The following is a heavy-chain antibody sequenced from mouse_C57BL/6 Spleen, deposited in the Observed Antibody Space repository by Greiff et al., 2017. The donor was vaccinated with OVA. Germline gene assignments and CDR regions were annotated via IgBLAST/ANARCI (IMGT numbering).Heavy chain of an antibody. J-gene: IGHJ4*01. CDR1: GFTFSSYA. V-gene: IGHV5-4*01. Sequence: EVKLMESGGGLVKPGGSLKLSCAASGFTFSSYAMSWVRQTPEKRLEWVATISDGGSYTYYPDNVKGRFTISRDNANNNLYLQMSQLKSEDTAMYYCARDQYYGKGYYAMDYWGQGTSVTVSS. CDR3: ARDQYYGKGYYAMDY. CDR2: ISDGGSYT. D-gene: IGHD1-1*01.